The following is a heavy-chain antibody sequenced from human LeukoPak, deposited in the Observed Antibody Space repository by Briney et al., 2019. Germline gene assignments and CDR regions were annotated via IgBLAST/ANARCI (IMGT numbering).Heavy chain of an antibody. J-gene: IGHJ4*02. CDR1: GFTFSSYG. CDR2: SYDGSNR. CDR3: AKPIMTTVTTLGLYFDY. V-gene: IGHV3-30*18. D-gene: IGHD4-17*01. Sequence: HPGRSLRLSCAASGFTFSSYGMHWVRQAPGKGLEWVAVSYDGSNRYYADSVKGRFTISRDNSKNTLYLQMNSLRAEDTAVYYCAKPIMTTVTTLGLYFDYWGQGALVTVSS.